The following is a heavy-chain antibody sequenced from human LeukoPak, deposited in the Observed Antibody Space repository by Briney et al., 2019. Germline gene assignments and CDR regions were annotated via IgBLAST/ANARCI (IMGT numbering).Heavy chain of an antibody. J-gene: IGHJ3*02. CDR2: INSDGSST. V-gene: IGHV3-74*01. Sequence: GGSLRLSCAASGFTFSRNWMHWVRQVPGKGLVWVSLINSDGSSTTYADSVKGRLTISRDNAKNTLYLQMNSLRADDTAVYYCARVNAGSYWSFDIWGQGTMVTVSS. D-gene: IGHD1-26*01. CDR3: ARVNAGSYWSFDI. CDR1: GFTFSRNW.